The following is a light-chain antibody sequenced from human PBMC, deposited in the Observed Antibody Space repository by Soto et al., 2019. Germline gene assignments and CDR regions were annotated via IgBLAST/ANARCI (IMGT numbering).Light chain of an antibody. CDR1: QSINNW. CDR3: QHYNSYSEA. V-gene: IGKV1-5*03. Sequence: DIQMTQSPSTLSASVGDRVTITCRASQSINNWLAWYQQKPGKAPKLLIYKASTLKSGVPSRFSGSGSGTEFTLTISSLQPDDFATYYCQHYNSYSEAFGQGTKVELK. J-gene: IGKJ1*01. CDR2: KAS.